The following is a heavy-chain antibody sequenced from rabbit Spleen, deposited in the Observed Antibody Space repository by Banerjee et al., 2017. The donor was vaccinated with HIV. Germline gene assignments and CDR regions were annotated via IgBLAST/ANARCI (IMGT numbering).Heavy chain of an antibody. Sequence: QSLEESGGGLVKPEGSLTLTCKASGFDFSSSWMCWVRQAPGKGLEWIACIYIGNGRIWYANWAKGRFTISKTSTTVTLQMTSLTAADTATYFCARDGAGGSYFALWGQGTLVTVS. CDR1: GFDFSSSW. D-gene: IGHD8-1*01. J-gene: IGHJ3*01. CDR3: ARDGAGGSYFAL. CDR2: IYIGNGRI. V-gene: IGHV1S40*01.